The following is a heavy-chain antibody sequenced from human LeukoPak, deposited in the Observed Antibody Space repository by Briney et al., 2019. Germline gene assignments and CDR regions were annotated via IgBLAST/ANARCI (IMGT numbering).Heavy chain of an antibody. Sequence: SETLSLTCTVSGGSISSGGYYWSWIRQHPGKGLEWIGYIYYSGSTYYNPSLKSRVTISVDTSKNQFSLKLSSVTAADTAVYYCARGRITIFGVVIGWFDPWGQGTLVTVSS. CDR3: ARGRITIFGVVIGWFDP. CDR1: GGSISSGGYY. D-gene: IGHD3-3*01. CDR2: IYYSGST. V-gene: IGHV4-31*03. J-gene: IGHJ5*02.